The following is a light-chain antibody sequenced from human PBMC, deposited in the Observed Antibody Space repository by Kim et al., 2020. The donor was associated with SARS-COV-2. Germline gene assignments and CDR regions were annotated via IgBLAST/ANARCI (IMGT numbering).Light chain of an antibody. CDR2: EVR. V-gene: IGLV2-8*01. CDR3: SSYAGSTWV. J-gene: IGLJ3*02. Sequence: QSALTQPPSASGSPGQSVTISCTGTSSDIGTYNYVSWYQQHPGKAPKVMIYEVRERPSGVPDRFSGYKSGSTASLTVSGLQAEDEADYYCSSYAGSTWVFGGGTKVTVL. CDR1: SSDIGTYNY.